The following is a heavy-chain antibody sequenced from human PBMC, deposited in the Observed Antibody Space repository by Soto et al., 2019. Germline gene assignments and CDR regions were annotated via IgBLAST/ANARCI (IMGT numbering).Heavy chain of an antibody. Sequence: LRLSCAASGFTFSDSYMSWIRQAPGKGLEWISYITISGNTVYYADSLKGRFTISRDNAKNSLYLQMNRLRAEDTAVYYCARVSWREKYGMDVWGQGTTVTVSS. CDR1: GFTFSDSY. CDR3: ARVSWREKYGMDV. J-gene: IGHJ6*02. V-gene: IGHV3-11*01. CDR2: ITISGNTV.